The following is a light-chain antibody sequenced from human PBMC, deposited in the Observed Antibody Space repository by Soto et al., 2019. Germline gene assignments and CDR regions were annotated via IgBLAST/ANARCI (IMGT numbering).Light chain of an antibody. Sequence: DIQMTQSPYSLSASVGDSVTITCRASQNIRTYLYWYQQKPGRAPKLLIHSASALPSGVPSRFSGSGSGTEFTLTMSGLQPEDFATYYCQQGHSTPYTFGQGTKVDIK. J-gene: IGKJ2*01. CDR3: QQGHSTPYT. V-gene: IGKV1-39*01. CDR2: SAS. CDR1: QNIRTY.